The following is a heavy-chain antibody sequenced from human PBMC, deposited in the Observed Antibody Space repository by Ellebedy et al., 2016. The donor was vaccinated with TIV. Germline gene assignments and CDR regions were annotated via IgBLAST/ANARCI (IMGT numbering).Heavy chain of an antibody. V-gene: IGHV3-23*01. J-gene: IGHJ4*02. CDR3: AKSRAGDLFDS. CDR1: GFTFGRYG. CDR2: ISQSPGIT. D-gene: IGHD3-16*01. Sequence: PGGSLRLSCAASGFTFGRYGMHWVRQAPGKGLEWVSTISQSPGITYYARSVKGRFTVSRDNSKNTVSLQMDSLRAEDTAIYYCAKSRAGDLFDSWGQGTLVTVSS.